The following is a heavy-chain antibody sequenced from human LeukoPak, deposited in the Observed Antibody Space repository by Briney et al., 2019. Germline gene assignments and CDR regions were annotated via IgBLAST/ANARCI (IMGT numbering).Heavy chain of an antibody. J-gene: IGHJ4*02. Sequence: GRSLRLSCAASGFTFSSYGMHWVRQAPGKGLEWVAVIWYDGGNKYYADSVKGRFTISRDNSKNTLYLQMNSLRAEDTAVYYCARAGSYGSGSYTNWGQGTLVTVSS. V-gene: IGHV3-33*01. CDR2: IWYDGGNK. CDR1: GFTFSSYG. CDR3: ARAGSYGSGSYTN. D-gene: IGHD3-10*01.